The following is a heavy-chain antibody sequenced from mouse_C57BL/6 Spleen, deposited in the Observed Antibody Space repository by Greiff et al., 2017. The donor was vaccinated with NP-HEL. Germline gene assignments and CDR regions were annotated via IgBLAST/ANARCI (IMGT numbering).Heavy chain of an antibody. V-gene: IGHV1-9*01. CDR1: GYTFTGYW. J-gene: IGHJ3*01. D-gene: IGHD2-12*01. CDR2: ILPGSGST. Sequence: QVQLQQSGAELMKPGASVKLSCKATGYTFTGYWIEWVKQRPGHGLEWIGEILPGSGSTNYNEKFKGKATFTADTASNTAYMQLSSLPNEDASVYYCAGRALRAWFAYWGQGTLVTVSA. CDR3: AGRALRAWFAY.